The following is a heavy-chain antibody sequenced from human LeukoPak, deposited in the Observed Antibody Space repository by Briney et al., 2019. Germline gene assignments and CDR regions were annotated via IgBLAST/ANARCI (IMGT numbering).Heavy chain of an antibody. CDR1: GFTFSSYE. J-gene: IGHJ4*02. CDR2: ISSSGNTI. D-gene: IGHD4-23*01. CDR3: ARDYGGSSPFDY. V-gene: IGHV3-48*03. Sequence: PGGSLRLSCAASGFTFSSYEMHWVRQAPGKGLEWVSYISSSGNTIYYADSVKGRFTISRDNAKNSLYLQMNSLRAEDTAVYYCARDYGGSSPFDYWGQGTLVTVSS.